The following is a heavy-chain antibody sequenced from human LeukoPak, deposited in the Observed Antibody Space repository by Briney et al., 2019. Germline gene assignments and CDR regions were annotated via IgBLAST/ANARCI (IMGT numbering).Heavy chain of an antibody. CDR2: IRYDGSNK. CDR1: GFTFSSYA. J-gene: IGHJ4*02. V-gene: IGHV3-30*02. Sequence: GGSLRLSCAASGFTFSSYAMSWVRQAPGKGLEWVAFIRYDGSNKYYADSVKGRFTISRDNSKNTLYLQMNSLRAEDTAVYYCAKDRIAAAGHWGQGTLVTVSS. CDR3: AKDRIAAAGH. D-gene: IGHD6-13*01.